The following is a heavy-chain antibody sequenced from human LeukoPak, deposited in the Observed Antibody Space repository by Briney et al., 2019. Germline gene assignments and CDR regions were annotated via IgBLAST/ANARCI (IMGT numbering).Heavy chain of an antibody. CDR1: GYTFTSYG. CDR2: ISAYNGNT. D-gene: IGHD6-13*01. J-gene: IGHJ6*02. CDR3: ARGVAAAGTNYYGMDV. Sequence: GASVKVSCKASGYTFTSYGISWVRQAPGQGLEWMGWISAYNGNTNYAQKLQGRVTMTTDTSTSTAYMELRSLRSDDTAVYYCARGVAAAGTNYYGMDVWGQGTTVTVSS. V-gene: IGHV1-18*01.